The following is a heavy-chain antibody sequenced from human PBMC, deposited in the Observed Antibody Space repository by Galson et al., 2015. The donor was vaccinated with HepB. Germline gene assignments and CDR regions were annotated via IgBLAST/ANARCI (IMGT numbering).Heavy chain of an antibody. CDR3: ARGWRGTYLSEGFDY. CDR2: IYYSDTWTT. D-gene: IGHD2-21*01. Sequence: ETLSLTCTVSGGSISDHYWSWIRQSPGKGLEWIGYIYYSDTWTTNYNPSLRSRVTISFDTSNNQVSLELSSVTAADTAMYYCARGWRGTYLSEGFDYWGQGTLVTVTS. J-gene: IGHJ4*02. V-gene: IGHV4-59*08. CDR1: GGSISDHY.